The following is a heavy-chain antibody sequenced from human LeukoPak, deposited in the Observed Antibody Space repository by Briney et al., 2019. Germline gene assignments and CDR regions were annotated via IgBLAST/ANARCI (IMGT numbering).Heavy chain of an antibody. CDR1: GFTFRSYE. Sequence: GGSLRLSCAASGFTFRSYEMNWVRQAPGKGLEWISYISSSGDTIYYADSVKGRFTISRDNAQSSLHLQMNGLSVEDTAVYYCASRSRDYWGQGTLVTVSP. CDR3: ASRSRDY. V-gene: IGHV3-48*03. J-gene: IGHJ4*02. CDR2: ISSSGDTI. D-gene: IGHD6-19*01.